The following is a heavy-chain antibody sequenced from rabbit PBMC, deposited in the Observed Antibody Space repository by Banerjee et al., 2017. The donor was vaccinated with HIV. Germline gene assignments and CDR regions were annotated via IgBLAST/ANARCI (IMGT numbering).Heavy chain of an antibody. V-gene: IGHV1S45*01. CDR1: GFDFSYYW. Sequence: QEQLKETGGGLVQPGGSLTLSCKASGFDFSYYWMSWVRQAPGKGLEWIACISATTAGTYGASWAKGRFTISKTSSTTVTLQMASLTAADTATYFCARDLAGVIGWNFNLWGPGTLVTVS. CDR2: ISATTAGT. J-gene: IGHJ4*01. D-gene: IGHD4-1*01. CDR3: ARDLAGVIGWNFNL.